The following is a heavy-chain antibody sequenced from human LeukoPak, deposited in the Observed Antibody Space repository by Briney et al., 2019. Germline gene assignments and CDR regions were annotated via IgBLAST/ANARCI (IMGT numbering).Heavy chain of an antibody. J-gene: IGHJ3*02. Sequence: PSETLSLTCTVSGGSISSSTYYWGWLRQPPGKGLEWIGNIYYGGSSYSNPSLKSRLTISVDTSKNQFSLKLSSVTAADTAVYYCGRPLGCFSSGCPYDAFDIWGQGTMVTVSS. CDR3: GRPLGCFSSGCPYDAFDI. V-gene: IGHV4-39*01. CDR2: IYYGGSS. CDR1: GGSISSSTYY. D-gene: IGHD2-2*01.